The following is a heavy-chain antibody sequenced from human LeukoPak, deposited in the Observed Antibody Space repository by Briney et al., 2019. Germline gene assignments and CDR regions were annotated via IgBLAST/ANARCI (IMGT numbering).Heavy chain of an antibody. CDR1: GGAFSGYY. V-gene: IGHV4-34*01. CDR2: INHSGST. CDR3: ASAGLTYGSGSYFVY. Sequence: SETLSLTCAVYGGAFSGYYWSWIRQPPGKGLEWSGEINHSGSTNYNPSLKSRVTISVDKSKHQFSLKLSSVPAADTALYYCASAGLTYGSGSYFVYWGQGTLVTVSS. J-gene: IGHJ4*02. D-gene: IGHD3-10*01.